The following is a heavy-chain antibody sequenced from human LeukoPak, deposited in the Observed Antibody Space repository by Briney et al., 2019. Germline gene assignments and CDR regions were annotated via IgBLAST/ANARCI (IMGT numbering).Heavy chain of an antibody. CDR2: INHSGST. CDR1: GGSFSGYY. J-gene: IGHJ6*02. V-gene: IGHV4-34*01. Sequence: PSETLSPTCAVYGGSFSGYYWSWIRQPPGKGLEWIGEINHSGSTNYNPSLKSRVTISVDTSKNQFSLKLSSVTAADTAVYYCARTPQGSAAMVYHGMDVWGQGTTVTVSS. D-gene: IGHD5-18*01. CDR3: ARTPQGSAAMVYHGMDV.